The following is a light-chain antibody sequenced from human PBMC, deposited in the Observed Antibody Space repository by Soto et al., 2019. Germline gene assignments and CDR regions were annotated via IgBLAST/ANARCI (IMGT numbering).Light chain of an antibody. CDR3: ATWDSSLSAWL. CDR1: SSNIGNNY. Sequence: QSVLTQPPSVSAAPGQKVTISCSGGSSNIGNNYVSWYQQVAGTAPKLLIFDNNKRPSGIPDRFPGSKSGTSATLGIAGLQTGDAADYYCATWDSSLSAWLFGGGTKLTVL. CDR2: DNN. J-gene: IGLJ3*02. V-gene: IGLV1-51*01.